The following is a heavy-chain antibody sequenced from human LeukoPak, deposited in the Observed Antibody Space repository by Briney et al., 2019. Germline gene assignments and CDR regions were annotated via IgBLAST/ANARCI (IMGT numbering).Heavy chain of an antibody. CDR2: IYTSGST. CDR3: ARDKPLSKYSSSSYYFDY. Sequence: PSETLSLTCTVSGGSISSYYWSWIRQPAGKGLEWIGRIYTSGSTNYNPSLKSRVTMSVDTSKNQFSLKLSSVTAADTAVYYCARDKPLSKYSSSSYYFDYWGQGTLVTVSS. J-gene: IGHJ4*02. CDR1: GGSISSYY. V-gene: IGHV4-4*07. D-gene: IGHD6-6*01.